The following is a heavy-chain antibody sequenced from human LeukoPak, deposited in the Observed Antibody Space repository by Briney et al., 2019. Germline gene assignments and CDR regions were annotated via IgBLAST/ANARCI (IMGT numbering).Heavy chain of an antibody. Sequence: KPSETLSLTCTVSGASINSYYWSWIRQPPGKGLEWIGCIYDSGSTDYNPSLKSRVTISVDTSKNQFSLKLTSVTAADTAMYYCARTSSSWLWGQGTLATVSS. V-gene: IGHV4-59*01. CDR2: IYDSGST. CDR3: ARTSSSWL. CDR1: GASINSYY. D-gene: IGHD6-13*01. J-gene: IGHJ4*02.